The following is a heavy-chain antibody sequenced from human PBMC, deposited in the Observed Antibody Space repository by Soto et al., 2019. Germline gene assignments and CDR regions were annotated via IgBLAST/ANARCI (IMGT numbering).Heavy chain of an antibody. CDR1: GGSISSYY. CDR3: ACIFSGAYSDCLYYYGMDV. J-gene: IGHJ6*02. Sequence: SETLSLTCTVSGGSISSYYWSWIRQPPGKGLEWIGYIYYSGSTNYNPSLKSRVTISVDTSKNQFSLKLSSVTAADTAVYYCACIFSGAYSDCLYYYGMDVWGQGNTVTVSS. V-gene: IGHV4-59*08. D-gene: IGHD3-3*02. CDR2: IYYSGST.